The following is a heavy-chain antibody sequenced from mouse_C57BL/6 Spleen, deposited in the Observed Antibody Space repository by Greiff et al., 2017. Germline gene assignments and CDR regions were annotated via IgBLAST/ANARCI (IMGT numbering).Heavy chain of an antibody. CDR3: ARGRPLYYAMDY. CDR2: ISDGGSYT. Sequence: EVQGVESGGGLVKPGGSLKLSCAASGFTFSSYAMSWVRQTPEKRLEWVATISDGGSYTYYPDNVKGRFTISRDNAKNNLYLQMSHLKSEDTAMYYCARGRPLYYAMDYWGQGTSVTVPS. V-gene: IGHV5-4*01. J-gene: IGHJ4*01. CDR1: GFTFSSYA.